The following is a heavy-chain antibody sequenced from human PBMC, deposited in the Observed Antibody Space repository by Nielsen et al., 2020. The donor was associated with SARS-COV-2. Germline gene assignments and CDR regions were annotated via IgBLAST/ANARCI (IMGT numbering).Heavy chain of an antibody. CDR2: ISAYNGNT. CDR3: ARGGDYYDSSGRDPFDY. Sequence: ASVKVSCKASGYTFTSYGISWVRQAPGQGLEWMGWISAYNGNTNYAQKLQGRVTMTTDTSTSTAYMELRSLRSDDTAVYYCARGGDYYDSSGRDPFDYWGQGTLVTVSS. V-gene: IGHV1-18*01. J-gene: IGHJ4*02. D-gene: IGHD3-22*01. CDR1: GYTFTSYG.